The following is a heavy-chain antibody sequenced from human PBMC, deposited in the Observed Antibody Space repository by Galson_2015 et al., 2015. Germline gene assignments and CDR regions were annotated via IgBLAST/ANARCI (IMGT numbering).Heavy chain of an antibody. Sequence: CAISGDSVSNNIASWNWIRQSPSRGLEWLGRTNYRSKWSTNYAGSVKSRITINPDTSKNQFSLQLNSVTPEDTAVYYCARDTRWGFDYLGQGALVTVSS. CDR2: TNYRSKWST. D-gene: IGHD2-2*01. CDR1: GDSVSNNIAS. CDR3: ARDTRWGFDY. J-gene: IGHJ4*02. V-gene: IGHV6-1*01.